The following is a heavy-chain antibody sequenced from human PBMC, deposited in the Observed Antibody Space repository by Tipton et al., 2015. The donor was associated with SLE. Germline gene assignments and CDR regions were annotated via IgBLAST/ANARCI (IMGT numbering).Heavy chain of an antibody. CDR1: GFTFSSYA. Sequence: SLRLSCAASGFTFSSYAMSWVRQAPGKGLEWVSAMSGSGDTTYYADSVKGRFTISRDNAKNFVYLQMTSLRAEDTAMYYCARQDYYDSSAYGDYWGQGTLVSVSS. J-gene: IGHJ4*02. CDR2: MSGSGDTT. CDR3: ARQDYYDSSAYGDY. V-gene: IGHV3-23*01. D-gene: IGHD3-22*01.